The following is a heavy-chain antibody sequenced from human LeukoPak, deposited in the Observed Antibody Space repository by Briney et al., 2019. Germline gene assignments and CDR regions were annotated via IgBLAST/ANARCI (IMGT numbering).Heavy chain of an antibody. V-gene: IGHV1-46*01. CDR1: GYTFTSYY. CDR2: INPSGGST. CDR3: ARGGDLGYCSGGSCYSYWYFDL. J-gene: IGHJ2*01. D-gene: IGHD2-15*01. Sequence: GASVKVSCKASGYTFTSYYMHWVRQAPGQGLEWMGIINPSGGSTSYAQKFQGRVTMTRDTSTSTVYMELSSLRSEDTAVYYCARGGDLGYCSGGSCYSYWYFDLWGRGTLVTVSS.